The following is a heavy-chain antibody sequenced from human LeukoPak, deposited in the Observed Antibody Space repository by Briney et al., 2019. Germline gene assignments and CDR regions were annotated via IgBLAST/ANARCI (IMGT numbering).Heavy chain of an antibody. CDR3: ARVSYWGDWYLDL. V-gene: IGHV4-4*07. CDR2: IYNSGST. J-gene: IGHJ2*01. Sequence: SETLSLTCTVSGGPSSSHYWSWLRQPAGKGLEWIGRIYNSGSTKYNPSLKSRVTMSINPSKNQFSLRLNSLTAADTAVYYCARVSYWGDWYLDLWGRGTLVTVSS. D-gene: IGHD7-27*01. CDR1: GGPSSSHY.